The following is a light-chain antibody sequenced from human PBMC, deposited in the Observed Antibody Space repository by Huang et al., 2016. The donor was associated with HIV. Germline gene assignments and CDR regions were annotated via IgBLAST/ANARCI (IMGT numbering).Light chain of an antibody. CDR2: DAS. Sequence: EIVLTQSPASLSVFLGDTVTLSCRASQNVKNYLGWYQQKPGQAPRLLIYDASTRPAGFPDRFSAGGSGTDFTLTINSLETEDFAIYFCQQRADRVTFGGGTRIE. J-gene: IGKJ4*01. CDR1: QNVKNY. CDR3: QQRADRVT. V-gene: IGKV3-11*01.